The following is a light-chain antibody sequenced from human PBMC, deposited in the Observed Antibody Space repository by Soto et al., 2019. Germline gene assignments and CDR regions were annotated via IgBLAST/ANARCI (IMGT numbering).Light chain of an antibody. Sequence: AIRMTQSPSSFSASTGDRVTITCRASQGISSYLAWYQQKPGKAPKLLIYAASTLQSGVPSRFSGSGSGTDFTLTISCLQSEDFATYYCHQYYSYPHTFGQGTKVEIK. J-gene: IGKJ1*01. V-gene: IGKV1-8*01. CDR1: QGISSY. CDR2: AAS. CDR3: HQYYSYPHT.